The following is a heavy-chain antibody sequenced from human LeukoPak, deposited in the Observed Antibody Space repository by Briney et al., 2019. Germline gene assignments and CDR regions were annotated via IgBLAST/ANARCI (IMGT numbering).Heavy chain of an antibody. CDR1: GGSLSSTSYY. V-gene: IGHV4-39*01. CDR3: ARTYYDSSGYHPIVY. CDR2: IFYSGNT. Sequence: PSETLSLTCTVSGGSLSSTSYYWGWGRQTPGKGLERIGSIFYSGNTYYNPSLKSRVTISVDTSKTQFSLNLSSVTAADTAVYYCARTYYDSSGYHPIVYWGRGTLVTVSS. D-gene: IGHD3-22*01. J-gene: IGHJ4*02.